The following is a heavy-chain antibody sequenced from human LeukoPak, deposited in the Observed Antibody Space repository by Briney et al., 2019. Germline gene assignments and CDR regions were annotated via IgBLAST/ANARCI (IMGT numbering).Heavy chain of an antibody. CDR3: ATGPYSSSSLST. V-gene: IGHV3-30*02. Sequence: GGSLRLSCAASGLTFSGYGIHWVRQAPGKGLEWVAFLSYDGTNKFYADSVKGRFTISGDNSKNTLYLQMNSLRAEDTAVYYCATGPYSSSSLSTWGQGTLVTVSS. CDR2: LSYDGTNK. J-gene: IGHJ5*02. D-gene: IGHD6-6*01. CDR1: GLTFSGYG.